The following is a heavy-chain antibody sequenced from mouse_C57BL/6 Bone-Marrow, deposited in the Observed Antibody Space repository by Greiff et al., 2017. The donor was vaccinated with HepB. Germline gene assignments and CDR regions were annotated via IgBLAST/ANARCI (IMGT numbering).Heavy chain of an antibody. Sequence: EVQLVESGEGLVKPGGSLKLSCAASGFTFSSYAMSWVRQTPEKRLEWVAYISSGGDYIYYAETVKGRFTISRDNARNTLYLQMSSLKSEDTAMYYCTRGGYYGTWFAYWGQGTLVTVSA. D-gene: IGHD1-1*01. CDR1: GFTFSSYA. V-gene: IGHV5-9-1*02. J-gene: IGHJ3*01. CDR3: TRGGYYGTWFAY. CDR2: ISSGGDYI.